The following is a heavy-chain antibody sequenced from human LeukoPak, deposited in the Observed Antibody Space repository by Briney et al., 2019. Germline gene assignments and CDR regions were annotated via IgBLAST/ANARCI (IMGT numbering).Heavy chain of an antibody. Sequence: PSETLSLTCAVYGGSLNGHYWSWIRQPPGKGLEWIGEGSESGGTKFNPSLKSRVTISADTSKNQFSLKVKSVTAADTAVYYCAKNGQSGFSFDPWGQGTLVTVSS. CDR1: GGSLNGHY. V-gene: IGHV4-34*01. CDR3: AKNGQSGFSFDP. CDR2: GSESGGT. D-gene: IGHD3-3*01. J-gene: IGHJ5*02.